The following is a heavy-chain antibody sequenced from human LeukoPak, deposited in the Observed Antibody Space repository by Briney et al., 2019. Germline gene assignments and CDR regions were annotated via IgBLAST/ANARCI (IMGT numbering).Heavy chain of an antibody. D-gene: IGHD2-2*01. V-gene: IGHV1-8*01. CDR2: MNPNSGNT. CDR1: GYTFTSYD. Sequence: ASVKVSCKASGYTFTSYDINWVRQATGQGLEWMGWMNPNSGNTGYAQKFQGRVTMTRNTSISTAYMELSSLRSDDTAVYYCARECVDCSSTSCYNWFDPWGQGTLVTVSS. CDR3: ARECVDCSSTSCYNWFDP. J-gene: IGHJ5*02.